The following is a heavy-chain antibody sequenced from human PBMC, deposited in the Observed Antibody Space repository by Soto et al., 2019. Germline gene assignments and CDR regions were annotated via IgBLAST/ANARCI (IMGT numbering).Heavy chain of an antibody. V-gene: IGHV3-30*18. CDR2: TSYDGSNK. CDR1: GFTFSRYG. D-gene: IGHD3-10*01. J-gene: IGHJ4*02. CDR3: AKEDLFHPFDY. Sequence: VQLVESGGGVVQPGRSLRLSCAASGFTFSRYGMHWVRQAPGKGLEWLAFTSYDGSNKFYADSVKGRFTISRDNSENTLYLQMNGLRVEDTAMYYCAKEDLFHPFDYWGQGTLVTVSS.